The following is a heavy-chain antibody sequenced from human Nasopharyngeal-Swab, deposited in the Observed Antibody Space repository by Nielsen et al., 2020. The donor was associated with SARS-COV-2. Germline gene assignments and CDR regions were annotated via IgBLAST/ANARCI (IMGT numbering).Heavy chain of an antibody. Sequence: GGSLRLSCAASGFGFSNYAMHWVRQAPGKGLEWVAVIAYDGRNKYYADSVKGRFTISRDNSKNTLFLQMNSLRAEDTAVYYCARDGYGDYGAFDYWGQGTLVTVSS. J-gene: IGHJ4*02. CDR2: IAYDGRNK. D-gene: IGHD4-17*01. V-gene: IGHV3-30-3*01. CDR1: GFGFSNYA. CDR3: ARDGYGDYGAFDY.